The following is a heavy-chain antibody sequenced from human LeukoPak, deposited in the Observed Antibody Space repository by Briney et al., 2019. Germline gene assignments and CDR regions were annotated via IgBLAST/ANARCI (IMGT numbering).Heavy chain of an antibody. CDR3: ARDLTVVVPAAIGY. CDR2: INPNSGST. CDR1: GYTFTGYY. V-gene: IGHV1-2*02. D-gene: IGHD2-2*01. J-gene: IGHJ4*02. Sequence: ASVTVSCKASGYTFTGYYMHWVRQAPGQGLEWMGWINPNSGSTNYAQKFQGRVTMTRDTSISTAYMELSRLRSDDTAVYYCARDLTVVVPAAIGYWGQGTLVTVSS.